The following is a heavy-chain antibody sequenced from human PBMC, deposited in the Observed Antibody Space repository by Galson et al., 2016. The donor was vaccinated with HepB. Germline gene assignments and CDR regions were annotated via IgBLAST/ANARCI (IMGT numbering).Heavy chain of an antibody. Sequence: QSGAEVKKPGESLEISCKGSGYSFASYWVGWVRQMPGKGLEYMGITFPGDSDTTYSPSFQGQVTISVDKSISTAYLQWSSLEASDTAMYYCTRLRFFSAANYFYGMDVWGQGTTVTVSS. D-gene: IGHD3-10*01. J-gene: IGHJ6*02. V-gene: IGHV5-51*01. CDR2: TFPGDSDT. CDR1: GYSFASYW. CDR3: TRLRFFSAANYFYGMDV.